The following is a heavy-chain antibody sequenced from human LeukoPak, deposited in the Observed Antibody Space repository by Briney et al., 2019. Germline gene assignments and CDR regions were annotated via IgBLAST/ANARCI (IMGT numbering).Heavy chain of an antibody. CDR3: AREKMIAAAGLNWFDP. Sequence: SVKVSCKASGGTFSSYAISWVRQAPGQGLEWMGGIIPIFGTANYAQKFQGRVTITTDKSTSTAYMELSSLRSEDTAVYYCAREKMIAAAGLNWFDPWGQGTLVTVSS. D-gene: IGHD6-13*01. CDR1: GGTFSSYA. J-gene: IGHJ5*02. V-gene: IGHV1-69*05. CDR2: IIPIFGTA.